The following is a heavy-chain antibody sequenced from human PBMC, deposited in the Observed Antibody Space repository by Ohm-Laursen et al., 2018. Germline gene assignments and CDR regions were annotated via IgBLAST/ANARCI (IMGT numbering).Heavy chain of an antibody. V-gene: IGHV3-30*18. J-gene: IGHJ4*02. CDR2: ISYDGSNK. CDR1: GFTFSSYG. D-gene: IGHD1-26*01. Sequence: SLRLSCAASGFTFSSYGMHWVRQAPGKGLEWVAVISYDGSNKYYADSVKGRFTISRDNSKNTLYLQMNSLRAEDTAVYYCAKSHPTSESYGYWGQGTLVTVSS. CDR3: AKSHPTSESYGY.